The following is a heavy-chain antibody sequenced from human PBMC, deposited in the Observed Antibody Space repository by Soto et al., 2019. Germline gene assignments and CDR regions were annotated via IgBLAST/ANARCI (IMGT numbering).Heavy chain of an antibody. CDR2: IYYSGST. Sequence: QVQLQESGPGLVKPSETLSLTCTVSGGSISSYYWSWIRQPPGKGLGWIGYIYYSGSTNYNPSLKSRVTISVDTSKNQFSLKLSSVTAADTAVYYCARDQRGSGWYNDYYYGMDVWGQGTTVTVSS. CDR1: GGSISSYY. D-gene: IGHD6-19*01. CDR3: ARDQRGSGWYNDYYYGMDV. V-gene: IGHV4-59*01. J-gene: IGHJ6*02.